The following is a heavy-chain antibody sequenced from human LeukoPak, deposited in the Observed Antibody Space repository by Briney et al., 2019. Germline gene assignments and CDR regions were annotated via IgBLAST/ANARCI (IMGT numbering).Heavy chain of an antibody. D-gene: IGHD3-10*02. CDR3: AELGITMIGGV. V-gene: IGHV3-7*01. CDR2: IKQDGSEK. J-gene: IGHJ6*04. Sequence: GGSLRLSCAASGFTFSTYGIHWVRQAPGKGLEWVANIKQDGSEKYYVDSVKGRFTISRDNAKNSVYLQMNSLRAEDTAVYYCAELGITMIGGVWGKGTTVTISS. CDR1: GFTFSTYG.